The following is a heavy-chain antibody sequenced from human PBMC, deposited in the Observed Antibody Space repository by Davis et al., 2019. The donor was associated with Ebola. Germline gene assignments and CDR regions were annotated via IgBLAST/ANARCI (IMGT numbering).Heavy chain of an antibody. CDR3: ARGSNYDFWSGLGYYYYGMDV. CDR2: IWYDGSNK. D-gene: IGHD3-3*01. V-gene: IGHV3-33*08. J-gene: IGHJ6*02. CDR1: GFTFSSYS. Sequence: GESLKISCAASGFTFSSYSMNWVRQAPGKGLEWVAVIWYDGSNKYYADSVKGRFTISRDNSKNTLYLQMNSLRAEDTAVYYCARGSNYDFWSGLGYYYYGMDVWGQGTTVTVSS.